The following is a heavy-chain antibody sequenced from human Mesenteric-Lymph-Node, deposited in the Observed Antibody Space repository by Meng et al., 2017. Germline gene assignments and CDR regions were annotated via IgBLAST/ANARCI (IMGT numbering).Heavy chain of an antibody. CDR2: IYCDDDK. CDR1: GFSLSTSGVG. CDR3: AHRPGGLNLFDY. J-gene: IGHJ4*02. D-gene: IGHD3-16*01. V-gene: IGHV2-5*02. Sequence: QLPLKESCPTLVKPPQTLTLTCIFSGFSLSTSGVGVIWIRPPPGKALEWLVNIYCDDDKSYNPSLKSRLTIIKDTSKNQVVLTMTNMDPVDTATYYCAHRPGGLNLFDYWGQGTLVTVSS.